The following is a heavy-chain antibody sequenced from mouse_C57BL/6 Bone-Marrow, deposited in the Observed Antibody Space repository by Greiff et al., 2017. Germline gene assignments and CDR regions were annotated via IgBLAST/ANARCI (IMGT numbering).Heavy chain of an antibody. Sequence: DVKLVESGPGLVKPSQSLSLTCSVTGYSITSGYYWNWIRQFPGNKLEWMGYISYDGSNNYNPSLKNRISITRDTSKNQFFLKLNSVTTEDTATYDCARERYFDVWGTGTTVTVSS. CDR1: GYSITSGYY. CDR3: ARERYFDV. V-gene: IGHV3-6*01. J-gene: IGHJ1*03. CDR2: ISYDGSN.